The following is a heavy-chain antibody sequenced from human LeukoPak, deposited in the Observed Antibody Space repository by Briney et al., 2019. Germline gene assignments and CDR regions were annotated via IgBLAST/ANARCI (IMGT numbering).Heavy chain of an antibody. Sequence: PSETLSLTCTVSGGSISSSSYHWGWIRQPPGKGLEWIGIIYYSGNTYYNPSLKSRVTISVDTSKNQFSLKLNSVTAADTAVYYCVRYSSGYCNYWGQGTLVTVSS. CDR1: GGSISSSSYH. J-gene: IGHJ4*02. D-gene: IGHD3-22*01. CDR2: IYYSGNT. CDR3: VRYSSGYCNY. V-gene: IGHV4-39*01.